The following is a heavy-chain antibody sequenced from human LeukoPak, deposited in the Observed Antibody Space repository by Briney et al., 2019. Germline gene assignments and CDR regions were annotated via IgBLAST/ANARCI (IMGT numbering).Heavy chain of an antibody. CDR2: LKSKTDGGTT. D-gene: IGHD2-15*01. Sequence: GVPLRLSCAASGITFSNAWMCCLRQAPGKGLEWVGRLKSKTDGGTTDYAAPVKGRFTISRADSKNTLYLQTNSLKTEATAVYYSTPGDIFFVYCGQGALVTVSS. CDR3: TPGDIFFVY. J-gene: IGHJ4*02. CDR1: GITFSNAW. V-gene: IGHV3-15*01.